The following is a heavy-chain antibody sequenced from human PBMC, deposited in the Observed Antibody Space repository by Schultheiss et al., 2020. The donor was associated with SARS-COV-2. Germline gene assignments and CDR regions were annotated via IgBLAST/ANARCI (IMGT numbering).Heavy chain of an antibody. CDR3: ARDQKIEIAVAAPDAFDI. D-gene: IGHD6-19*01. CDR2: ISGSGGST. J-gene: IGHJ3*02. CDR1: GFTFSSYA. Sequence: GGSLRLSCAASGFTFSSYAMSWVRQAPGKGLEWVSAISGSGGSTYYADSVKGRFTISRDNSKNTLYLQMNSLRAEDTAVYYCARDQKIEIAVAAPDAFDIWGQGTMVTVSS. V-gene: IGHV3-23*01.